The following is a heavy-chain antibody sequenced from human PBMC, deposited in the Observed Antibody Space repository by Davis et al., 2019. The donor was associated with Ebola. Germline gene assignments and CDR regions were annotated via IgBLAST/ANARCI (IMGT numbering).Heavy chain of an antibody. CDR1: GGSFSGYY. Sequence: PSETLSLTCAVYGGSFSGYYWSWIRQPAGKGLEWIGHIYTSGSTNYNPSLKSRVTISVDTSKNQFSLKLSSVTAADTAVYYCARDAYGDYKDYYGMDVWGQGTTVTVSS. CDR3: ARDAYGDYKDYYGMDV. J-gene: IGHJ6*02. CDR2: IYTSGST. D-gene: IGHD4-17*01. V-gene: IGHV4-4*07.